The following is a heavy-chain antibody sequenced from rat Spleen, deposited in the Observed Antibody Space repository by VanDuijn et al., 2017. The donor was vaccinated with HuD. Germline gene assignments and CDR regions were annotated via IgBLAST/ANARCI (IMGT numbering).Heavy chain of an antibody. J-gene: IGHJ3*01. D-gene: IGHD1-11*01. CDR1: GFSLTSYN. V-gene: IGHV2-45*01. CDR3: TRDYGGPH. CDR2: MWSGGST. Sequence: QVQLMESGPGLVQPSETLSLTCTVSGFSLTSYNVHWVRQPPGKGLEWMGVMWSGGSTDYNSALKSRLSISRDTSKNQVFLKMNSLQTEDTAIYFCTRDYGGPHWGQGTLVTVSS.